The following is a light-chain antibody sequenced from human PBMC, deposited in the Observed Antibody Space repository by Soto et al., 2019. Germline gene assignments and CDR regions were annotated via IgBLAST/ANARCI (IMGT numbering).Light chain of an antibody. CDR1: QSVGSSF. V-gene: IGKV3-20*01. Sequence: EIVLSQSPGTLSLSPGERATRSCRASQSVGSSFLAWYQQKPGQAPRLLIFSASARATGIPDRFSGSGSGTDFTLTIIRLEPEDFAMHYCQQYGTSIFTFGPGTRVDIK. CDR2: SAS. CDR3: QQYGTSIFT. J-gene: IGKJ3*01.